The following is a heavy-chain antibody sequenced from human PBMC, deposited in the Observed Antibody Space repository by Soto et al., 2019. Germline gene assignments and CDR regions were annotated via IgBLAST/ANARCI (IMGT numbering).Heavy chain of an antibody. CDR1: GLTFNSYS. V-gene: IGHV3-48*01. CDR2: ISSSSTTK. J-gene: IGHJ4*02. CDR3: TSDASYSSDWYGSDY. D-gene: IGHD6-19*01. Sequence: PGGSLRLSCAASGLTFNSYSMNWVRQAPGKGLEWVSYISSSSTTKYYTDSVKGRFTISRDNAKNSLYLQMNSLKTEDTAVYYCTSDASYSSDWYGSDYWGQGTLVTVSS.